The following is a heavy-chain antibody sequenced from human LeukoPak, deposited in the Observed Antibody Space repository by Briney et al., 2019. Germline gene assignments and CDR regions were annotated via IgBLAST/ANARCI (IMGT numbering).Heavy chain of an antibody. CDR1: GGSISSSNW. J-gene: IGHJ4*02. D-gene: IGHD3-10*01. CDR3: AREDRDYYGSGSLTG. V-gene: IGHV4-4*02. CDR2: IYHSGST. Sequence: KPSETLSLTCAVSGGSISSSNWWSWVRQPPGKGLEWIGEIYHSGSTNYNPSLKSRVTISVDKSKNQFSLKLSSVTAADTAVYYCAREDRDYYGSGSLTGWGQGTLVTVSS.